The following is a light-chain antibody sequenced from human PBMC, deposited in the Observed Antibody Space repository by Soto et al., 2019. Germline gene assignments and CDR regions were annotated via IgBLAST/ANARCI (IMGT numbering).Light chain of an antibody. V-gene: IGKV3-15*01. J-gene: IGKJ1*01. Sequence: EIVMTQSPATLSVSPGERATLSCRASQRVSRNLAWYQQKPGQAPRLLIYDASTRATGIPDRFSGSASETEFPLTISSLQSEDYAIYYCQQYTNWPPWTFGQGTKVEIK. CDR3: QQYTNWPPWT. CDR2: DAS. CDR1: QRVSRN.